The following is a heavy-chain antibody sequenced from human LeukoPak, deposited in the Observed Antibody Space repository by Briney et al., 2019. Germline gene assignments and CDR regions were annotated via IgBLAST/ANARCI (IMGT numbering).Heavy chain of an antibody. CDR1: GGSISSSSYY. V-gene: IGHV4-39*01. D-gene: IGHD6-13*01. Sequence: SETLSLTCTVSGGSISSSSYYWGWIRQPPGKGLEWIGSIYYSGSTYYNPSLKSRVTISVDTSKNQFSLKLSSVTAADTAVYYCAGGKYSSSWYYFPFDYWGQGTLVTVSS. J-gene: IGHJ4*02. CDR2: IYYSGST. CDR3: AGGKYSSSWYYFPFDY.